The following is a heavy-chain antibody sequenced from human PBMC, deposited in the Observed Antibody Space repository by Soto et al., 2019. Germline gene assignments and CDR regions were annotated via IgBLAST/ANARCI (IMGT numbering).Heavy chain of an antibody. CDR2: IIPIFGTA. D-gene: IGHD4-17*01. CDR1: GGTFSSYA. V-gene: IGHV1-69*12. J-gene: IGHJ4*02. Sequence: QVQLVQSGAEVKKPGSSVKVSCKASGGTFSSYAISWVRHAPGQGLEWMGGIIPIFGTANYAQKFEGRVTITADESTSTAYMELSSLRSEDTAVYYCARDAVPGYGDYHLDYWGQGTLVTVSS. CDR3: ARDAVPGYGDYHLDY.